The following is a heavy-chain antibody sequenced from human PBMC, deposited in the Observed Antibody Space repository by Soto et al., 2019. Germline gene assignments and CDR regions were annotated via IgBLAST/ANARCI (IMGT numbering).Heavy chain of an antibody. CDR1: GYSFTAYS. D-gene: IGHD3-22*01. Sequence: ASVKVSCKASGYSFTAYSIHWVRQAPGQRLEWMGWVNPGNGKTKYSEEHQGRVTIISDTSATTSYMELRSLRSEDTAVYYCARCWVSDYYDSSAYSGYYYGMDVWGQGTMVTVSS. CDR2: VNPGNGKT. CDR3: ARCWVSDYYDSSAYSGYYYGMDV. V-gene: IGHV1-3*03. J-gene: IGHJ6*02.